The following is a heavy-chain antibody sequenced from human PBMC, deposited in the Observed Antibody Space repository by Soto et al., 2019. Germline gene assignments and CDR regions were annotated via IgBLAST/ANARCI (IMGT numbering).Heavy chain of an antibody. D-gene: IGHD2-21*02. V-gene: IGHV4-39*01. CDR2: IYYSGST. Sequence: QLQLQESGPGLVKPSETLSLTCTVSGGSISSSSYYWGWIRQPPGKGLEWIGSIYYSGSTYYNPSLKSRVTRSVDTSKNQFSLKLSSVTAADTAVYYCARLAYCGGDCYSFSFDYWGQGTLVTVSS. CDR1: GGSISSSSYY. J-gene: IGHJ4*02. CDR3: ARLAYCGGDCYSFSFDY.